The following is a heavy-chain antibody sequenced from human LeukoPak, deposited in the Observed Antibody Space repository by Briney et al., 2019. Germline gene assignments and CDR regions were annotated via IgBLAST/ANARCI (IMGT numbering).Heavy chain of an antibody. J-gene: IGHJ4*02. CDR2: ISAYNGNT. V-gene: IGHV1-18*01. CDR1: GYTFTSYG. CDR3: ATNYYDSSGYYASPFDY. Sequence: ASVKVSCKASGYTFTSYGISWVRQAPGQGLEWMGWISAYNGNTNYAQKLQGRVTMTTDTSTSTAYMELRSLRPDDTAVYYCATNYYDSSGYYASPFDYWGQGTLVTVSS. D-gene: IGHD3-22*01.